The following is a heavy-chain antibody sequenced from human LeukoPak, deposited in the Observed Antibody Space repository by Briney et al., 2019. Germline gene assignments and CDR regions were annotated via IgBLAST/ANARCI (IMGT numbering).Heavy chain of an antibody. J-gene: IGHJ5*02. Sequence: SETLSLTYTVSADSISNTSYYCDWIRQPPGKGLEWIGSIYYSGTTYYNPSLKGRVTISVDTSNNQFSLKLSSVTAADTVVYYCARQLRDGSFDPLGQGALVTVSS. CDR2: IYYSGTT. V-gene: IGHV4-39*01. CDR3: ARQLRDGSFDP. CDR1: ADSISNTSYY. D-gene: IGHD2-15*01.